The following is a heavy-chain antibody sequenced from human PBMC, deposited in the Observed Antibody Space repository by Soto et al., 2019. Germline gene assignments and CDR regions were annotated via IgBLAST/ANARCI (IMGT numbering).Heavy chain of an antibody. CDR3: ARDPGYCTNGVCYTGRYGMDV. Sequence: GGSLRLSCAASGFTFSSYEMNWVRQAPGKGLEWVSYIGSSGSTIYYADSVKGRFTISRDNAKNSLYLQMDSLRAEDTAVYYCARDPGYCTNGVCYTGRYGMDVWGQGTTVTVSS. J-gene: IGHJ6*02. CDR1: GFTFSSYE. V-gene: IGHV3-48*03. D-gene: IGHD2-8*01. CDR2: IGSSGSTI.